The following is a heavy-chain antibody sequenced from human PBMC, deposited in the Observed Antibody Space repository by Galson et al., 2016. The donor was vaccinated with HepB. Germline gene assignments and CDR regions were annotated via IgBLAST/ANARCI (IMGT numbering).Heavy chain of an antibody. CDR3: AKDNGWLGP. CDR2: ISGYNGNT. CDR1: G. V-gene: IGHV1-18*01. J-gene: IGHJ5*02. Sequence: GISWVRPAPGQGLEWMGWISGYNGNTVYAQKFQGRLTMTTDTPTSTAYMELRSLRSDDTAVYYCAKDNGWLGPWGQGTLVTVSS. D-gene: IGHD2-8*01.